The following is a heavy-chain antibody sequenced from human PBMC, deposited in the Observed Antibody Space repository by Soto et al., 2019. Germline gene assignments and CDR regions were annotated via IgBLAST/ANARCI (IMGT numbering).Heavy chain of an antibody. V-gene: IGHV3-15*01. D-gene: IGHD6-13*01. CDR2: IRSKTDGGTT. Sequence: EVQLVESGGGLGGPGGAPRISCAASGINFCKRWMKWVRKAPGKGLEYIGRIRSKTDGGTTEYAAPVEGRFTVSRDDSKNTLYLQMSGLKTEDTAVYYCTTTRPGTNVFDNWGQGTLVTVSS. CDR1: GINFCKRW. CDR3: TTTRPGTNVFDN. J-gene: IGHJ3*02.